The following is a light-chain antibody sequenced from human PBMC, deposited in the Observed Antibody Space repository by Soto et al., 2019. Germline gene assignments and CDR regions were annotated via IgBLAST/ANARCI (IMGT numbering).Light chain of an antibody. Sequence: EIVMTQSPATLSVSPGEGATLSCGASQSVSSNISWYQQKPGQAPRLLIFGASTRVTGIPGRFSGSGYGTEFTLTISSLQSEDFAVYYCQQYNNWPPITFGQGTRLEIK. CDR2: GAS. CDR1: QSVSSN. CDR3: QQYNNWPPIT. V-gene: IGKV3-15*01. J-gene: IGKJ5*01.